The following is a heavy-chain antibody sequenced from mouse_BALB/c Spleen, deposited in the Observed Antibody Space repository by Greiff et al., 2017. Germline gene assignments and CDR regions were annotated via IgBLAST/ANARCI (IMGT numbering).Heavy chain of an antibody. Sequence: EVQGVESGGGLVKPGGSLKLSCAASGFTFSSYAMSWVRQTPEKRLEWVASISSGGSTYYPDSVKGRFTISRDNARNILYLQMSSLRSEDTAMYYCARVDYYGSSPWYFDVWGAGTTVTVSS. V-gene: IGHV5-6-5*01. D-gene: IGHD1-1*01. CDR1: GFTFSSYA. CDR2: ISSGGST. J-gene: IGHJ1*01. CDR3: ARVDYYGSSPWYFDV.